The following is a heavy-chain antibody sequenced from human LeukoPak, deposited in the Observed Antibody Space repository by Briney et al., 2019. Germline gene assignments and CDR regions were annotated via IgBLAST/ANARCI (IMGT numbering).Heavy chain of an antibody. V-gene: IGHV4-31*03. J-gene: IGHJ4*02. CDR3: ARSLYGDYAYPGDY. Sequence: NPSETLSLTCTVSGGSISSGDYYWSWIRQHPGKGLEWIGYIYYSGSTYYNPSLKSRVTISVDTSKNQFSLKLSSVTAADTAVYYCARSLYGDYAYPGDYWGQGTLVTVSS. CDR1: GGSISSGDYY. CDR2: IYYSGST. D-gene: IGHD4-17*01.